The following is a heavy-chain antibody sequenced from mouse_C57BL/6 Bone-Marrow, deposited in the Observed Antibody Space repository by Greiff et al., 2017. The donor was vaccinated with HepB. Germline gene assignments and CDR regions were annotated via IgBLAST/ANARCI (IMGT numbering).Heavy chain of an antibody. CDR3: ARRGLGPDY. CDR2: ISSGGSYT. D-gene: IGHD3-3*01. CDR1: GFTFSSYG. V-gene: IGHV5-6*01. J-gene: IGHJ2*01. Sequence: EVMLVESGGDLVKPGGSLKLSCAASGFTFSSYGMSWVRQTPDKRLEWVATISSGGSYTYYPASVKGRFTISRDNAKNTLYLQRSSLKSEDTAMYYCARRGLGPDYWGQGTTLTVSS.